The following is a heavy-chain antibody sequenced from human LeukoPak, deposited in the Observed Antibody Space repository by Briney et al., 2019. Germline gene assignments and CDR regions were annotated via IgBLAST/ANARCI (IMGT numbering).Heavy chain of an antibody. CDR1: GGSISSGGYS. CDR3: ARGWSDYGDDAYFDY. D-gene: IGHD4-17*01. Sequence: SETLSLTCAVSGGSISSGGYSWSWIRQPPGKGLEWIGYIYYSGSTYYNPSLKSRVTISVDTSKNQFSLKLSSVTAADTAVYYCARGWSDYGDDAYFDYWGQGTLVTVSS. CDR2: IYYSGST. V-gene: IGHV4-30-4*07. J-gene: IGHJ4*02.